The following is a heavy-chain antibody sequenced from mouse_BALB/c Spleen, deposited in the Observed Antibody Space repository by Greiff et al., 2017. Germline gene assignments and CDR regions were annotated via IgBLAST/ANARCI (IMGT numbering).Heavy chain of an antibody. D-gene: IGHD2-4*01. CDR3: ARGHMITTPMDY. V-gene: IGHV5-6-5*01. Sequence: EVQGVESGGGLVKPGGSLKLSCAASGFTFSSYAMSWVRQTPEKRLEWVASISSGGSTYYPDSVKGRFTISRDNARNILYLQMSSLRSEDTAMYYCARGHMITTPMDYWGQGTSVTVSS. J-gene: IGHJ4*01. CDR2: ISSGGST. CDR1: GFTFSSYA.